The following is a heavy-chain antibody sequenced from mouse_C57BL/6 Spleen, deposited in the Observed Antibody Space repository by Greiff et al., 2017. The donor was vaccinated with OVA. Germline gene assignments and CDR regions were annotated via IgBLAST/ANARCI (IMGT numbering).Heavy chain of an antibody. CDR2: INPGSGGT. J-gene: IGHJ2*01. Sequence: QVQLQQSGAELVRPGTSVKVSCKASGYAFTNYLIEWVKQRPGQGLEWIGVINPGSGGTNYNEKFKGKATLTADKASSTAYKQLSSLTSEDSAVYFCARWGTGNYFDYWGQGTTLTVSS. CDR1: GYAFTNYL. D-gene: IGHD4-1*01. CDR3: ARWGTGNYFDY. V-gene: IGHV1-54*01.